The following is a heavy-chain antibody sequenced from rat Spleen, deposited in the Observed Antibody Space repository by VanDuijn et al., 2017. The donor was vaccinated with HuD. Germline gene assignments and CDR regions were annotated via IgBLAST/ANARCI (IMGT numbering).Heavy chain of an antibody. J-gene: IGHJ3*01. CDR3: TREGHTMDRATYWFAY. CDR2: IWTGGST. V-gene: IGHV2-15*01. Sequence: QVQLKESGPGLVQPSQTLSLTCTVSGFSLSSYGVIWVRQPPGKGLEWMGVIWTGGSTAYNSSFKSRLSVSRDISKSQVFLKIYSLQTEDTAIYFCTREGHTMDRATYWFAYWGQGTLVTVSS. CDR1: GFSLSSYG. D-gene: IGHD1-9*01.